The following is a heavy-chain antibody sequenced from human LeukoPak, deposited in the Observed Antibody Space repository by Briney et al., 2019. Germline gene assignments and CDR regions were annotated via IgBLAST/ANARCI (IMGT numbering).Heavy chain of an antibody. D-gene: IGHD3-10*01. CDR3: AKDYYASGTYYNPPNAFDI. CDR1: GFTFSSYA. Sequence: GGSLRLSCAASGFTFSSYAMSWVRQAPGKGLEWVSVISNSGGSTFYADSVKGRFTISRDNSKNTLYLQMNSLRAEDTAVYYCAKDYYASGTYYNPPNAFDIWGQGTMVTVSS. CDR2: ISNSGGST. J-gene: IGHJ3*02. V-gene: IGHV3-23*01.